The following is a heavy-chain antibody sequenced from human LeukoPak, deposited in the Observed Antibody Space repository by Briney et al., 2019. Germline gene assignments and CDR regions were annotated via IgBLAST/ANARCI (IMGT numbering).Heavy chain of an antibody. CDR1: GFTFDDYG. Sequence: PGGSLRLSCAASGFTFDDYGMSWVRQAPGKGLEWDSGINWKGGSTGYADSVKGRFTISRDNAKNSLYLQMNSLRVEDTAVYYCARKPVGYCSGGSCYRDAFDIWGQGTMVTVSS. V-gene: IGHV3-20*04. D-gene: IGHD2-15*01. CDR2: INWKGGST. CDR3: ARKPVGYCSGGSCYRDAFDI. J-gene: IGHJ3*02.